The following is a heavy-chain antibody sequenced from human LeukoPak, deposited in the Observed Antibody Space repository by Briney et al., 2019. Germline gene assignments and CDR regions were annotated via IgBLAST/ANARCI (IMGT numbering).Heavy chain of an antibody. V-gene: IGHV1-8*03. Sequence: ASVKVSCKASGYTFTTYDINWVRQATGQGREWMGWMDPKSGNTAYAQNFQGRVTITRNTSLTTAYIELTSHTSEDTAIYYCARSIGSSSSPWGQGTLVSVSS. CDR2: MDPKSGNT. CDR3: ARSIGSSSSP. J-gene: IGHJ5*02. CDR1: GYTFTTYD. D-gene: IGHD6-13*01.